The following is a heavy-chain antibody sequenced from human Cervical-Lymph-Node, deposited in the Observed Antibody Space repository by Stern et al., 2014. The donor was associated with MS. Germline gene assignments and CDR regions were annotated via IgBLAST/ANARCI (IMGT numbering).Heavy chain of an antibody. CDR2: IKPNSGGT. D-gene: IGHD6-19*01. Sequence: QMQLVQSGAEVKKPGASVKVSCKASGYTFTGYYMHWVRQAPGQGLEWMGRIKPNSGGTNYAQKFQGRVTMTRDTSISTAYMELSRLRSDDTAVYYCAREAAMAVAGTGVDYWGQGTLVTVSS. CDR3: AREAAMAVAGTGVDY. V-gene: IGHV1-2*06. J-gene: IGHJ4*02. CDR1: GYTFTGYY.